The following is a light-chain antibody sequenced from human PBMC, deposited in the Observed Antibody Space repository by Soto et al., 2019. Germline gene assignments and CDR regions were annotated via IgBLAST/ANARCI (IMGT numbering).Light chain of an antibody. CDR3: QQYANLPPYT. CDR1: QDISNY. Sequence: DIQMTQSPSSLSASVGDRVTITCQASQDISNYLNWYQQKPGKAPKLLIYDASNLETGVPSRFSGSGSATDFTFTISSLQPEDIATYYCQQYANLPPYTFGQGTKLEIK. V-gene: IGKV1-33*01. J-gene: IGKJ2*01. CDR2: DAS.